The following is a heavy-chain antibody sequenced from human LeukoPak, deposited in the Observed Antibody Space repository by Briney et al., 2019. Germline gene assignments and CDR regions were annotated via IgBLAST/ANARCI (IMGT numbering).Heavy chain of an antibody. D-gene: IGHD5-18*01. V-gene: IGHV3-23*01. CDR2: IFGSGGSP. J-gene: IGHJ4*02. CDR1: GFTFGSHA. Sequence: PGGCLRLSCAASGFTFGSHAMYWVREAPGKGLEWVAGIFGSGGSPHYADSVKGRFTISRDNSRNTVYLQINSLRADDTAVYYCGKTTVGYSSGQKPAWPVDYWGQGTLVTVSS. CDR3: GKTTVGYSSGQKPAWPVDY.